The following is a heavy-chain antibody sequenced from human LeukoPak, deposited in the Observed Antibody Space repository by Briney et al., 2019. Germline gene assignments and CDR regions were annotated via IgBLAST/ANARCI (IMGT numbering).Heavy chain of an antibody. CDR3: ARASGDIVETATMGSY. J-gene: IGHJ4*02. Sequence: PGGSLRLSCAASGFTFSSYSMNWVRQAPGKGLEWVSSISSSSSYIYYADSVEGRFTISRDNAKNSLYLQMNSLRAEDTAVYYCARASGDIVETATMGSYWGQGTLVTVSS. CDR2: ISSSSSYI. CDR1: GFTFSSYS. D-gene: IGHD5-18*01. V-gene: IGHV3-21*01.